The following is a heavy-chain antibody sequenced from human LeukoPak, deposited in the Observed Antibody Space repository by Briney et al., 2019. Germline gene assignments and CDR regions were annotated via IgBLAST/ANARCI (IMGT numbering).Heavy chain of an antibody. CDR3: ARLLWGSNYVDYYYGMDV. V-gene: IGHV5-51*01. D-gene: IGHD4-4*01. CDR1: GYSFTSYW. Sequence: GESLKISCKGSGYSFTSYWIGWVRQMPGKGLEWMGIIYPGDSDTRYSPSFQGQVTISADKSISTAYLQWSSLKASDTAMYYCARLLWGSNYVDYYYGMDVWDQGTTVTVSS. J-gene: IGHJ6*02. CDR2: IYPGDSDT.